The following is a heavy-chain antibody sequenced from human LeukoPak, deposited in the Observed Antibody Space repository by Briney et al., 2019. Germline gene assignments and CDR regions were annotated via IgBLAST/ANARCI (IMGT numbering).Heavy chain of an antibody. J-gene: IGHJ4*02. CDR1: GGSISSYY. CDR2: IYTSGST. D-gene: IGHD3-22*01. CDR3: ARAHYDSSGYYFDY. V-gene: IGHV4-4*09. Sequence: SETLSLTCTVSGGSISSYYWSWIRQPPGKGLEWIGYIYTSGSTNYNPSLKSRVTISVDTSKNQFSLKLSSVTAADTAVYYCARAHYDSSGYYFDYWGQGTLVTVSS.